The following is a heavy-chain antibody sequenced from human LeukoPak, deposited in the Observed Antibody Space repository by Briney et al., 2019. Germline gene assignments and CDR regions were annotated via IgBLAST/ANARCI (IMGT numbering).Heavy chain of an antibody. D-gene: IGHD5-12*01. CDR2: IYYSGST. V-gene: IGHV4-39*01. Sequence: KPSETLSLTCTVSGGSISSSSYYWGWIRQPPGKGLEWIGSIYYSGSTYYNPSLKSRVTISVDTSKNQFSLKLSSVTAADTAVYYCARVFSGYVEQPFDYWGQGTLVTVSS. J-gene: IGHJ4*02. CDR3: ARVFSGYVEQPFDY. CDR1: GGSISSSSYY.